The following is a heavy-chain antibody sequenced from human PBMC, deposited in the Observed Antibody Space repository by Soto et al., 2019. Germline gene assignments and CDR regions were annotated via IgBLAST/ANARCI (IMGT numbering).Heavy chain of an antibody. Sequence: QVQLVESGGGVVQPGRSLRLSCAASGFTFSNYAMHWVRQAPGKGLELVAVISYDGSNKYYADSVKGRFTISRDNSKNTLYLQMNSLRAEDTAVYYCARDPLAVERPYWGQGTLVTVSS. CDR1: GFTFSNYA. J-gene: IGHJ4*02. V-gene: IGHV3-30-3*01. CDR2: ISYDGSNK. CDR3: ARDPLAVERPY. D-gene: IGHD6-19*01.